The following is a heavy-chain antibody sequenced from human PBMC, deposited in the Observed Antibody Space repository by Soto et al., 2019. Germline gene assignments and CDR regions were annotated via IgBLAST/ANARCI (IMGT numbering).Heavy chain of an antibody. CDR1: GGSISNYY. CDR2: IYYSGST. D-gene: IGHD4-17*01. V-gene: IGHV4-59*01. CDR3: ARVNYGNYYYYYGMDV. Sequence: SEPLSLTCTVSGGSISNYYWSWIRQPPGKGLEWIGYIYYSGSTNYNPSLKSRVTISVDTSKNQFSLKLNSVTAADTAVYYCARVNYGNYYYYYGMDVWGQGTTVTVSS. J-gene: IGHJ6*02.